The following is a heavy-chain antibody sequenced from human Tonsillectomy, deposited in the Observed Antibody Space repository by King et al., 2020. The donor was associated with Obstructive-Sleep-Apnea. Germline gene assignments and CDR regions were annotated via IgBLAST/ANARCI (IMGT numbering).Heavy chain of an antibody. CDR2: ISSSGNTI. J-gene: IGHJ4*02. V-gene: IGHV3-48*04. CDR3: AATGY. Sequence: VQLVESGGGLVQPGGSLRLSCAASGFTVSSYSMNWVRQAPGKGLEWVSYISSSGNTIYYADSVKGRFTISRDNAKNSLYLQMNSLRAEDTAVYYCAATGYWGQGTLVTVSS. CDR1: GFTVSSYS. D-gene: IGHD3-9*01.